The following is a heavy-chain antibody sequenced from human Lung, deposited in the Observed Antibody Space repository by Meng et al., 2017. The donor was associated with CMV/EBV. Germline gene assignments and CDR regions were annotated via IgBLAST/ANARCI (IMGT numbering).Heavy chain of an antibody. CDR3: ARFDMDVEGYYGMDV. D-gene: IGHD2-15*01. J-gene: IGHJ6*02. V-gene: IGHV4-59*01. CDR2: ISNSGST. CDR1: GGCISTYY. Sequence: LXCTVSGGCISTYYWNWLRQLPGKGLEWIGYISNSGSTDYNPSLKSRVTISVDTSKNQFSLKLTSVTAADTAVYYCARFDMDVEGYYGMDVWGQGXTVTVSS.